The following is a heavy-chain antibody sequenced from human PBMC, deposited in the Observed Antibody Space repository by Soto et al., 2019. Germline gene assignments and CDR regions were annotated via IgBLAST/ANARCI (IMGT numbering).Heavy chain of an antibody. V-gene: IGHV1-69*01. CDR1: GGTFSSYA. Sequence: QVQLVQSGAEVKKPGSSVKVSCKASGGTFSSYAISWVRQAPGQGLEWMGGIIPIFGTANYAQKFQGRVTITADESTSTAYMELSSLRSEDTAVYYCARDPRYSSSASYYYGMDVWGHGTTVTVSS. CDR2: IIPIFGTA. J-gene: IGHJ6*02. D-gene: IGHD6-6*01. CDR3: ARDPRYSSSASYYYGMDV.